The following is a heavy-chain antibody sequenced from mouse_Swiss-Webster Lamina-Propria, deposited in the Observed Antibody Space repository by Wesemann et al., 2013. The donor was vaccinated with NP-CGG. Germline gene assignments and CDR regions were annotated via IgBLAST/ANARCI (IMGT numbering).Heavy chain of an antibody. V-gene: IGHV1S81*02. J-gene: IGHJ3*01. Sequence: VKQRPGQGLEWIGEINPSNGRTNYNEKFKSKATLTVDKSSSTAYMQLSSLTSEDSAVYYCARANWDEGFAYWGQGTLVTVSA. D-gene: IGHD4-1*01. CDR2: INPSNGRT. CDR3: ARANWDEGFAY.